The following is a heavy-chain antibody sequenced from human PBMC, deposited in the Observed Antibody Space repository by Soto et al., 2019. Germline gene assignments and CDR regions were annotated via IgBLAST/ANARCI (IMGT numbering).Heavy chain of an antibody. J-gene: IGHJ5*02. V-gene: IGHV4-31*03. CDR2: IYYSGSN. Sequence: SETMSLTCTVSGDSIRGGGYYWSWIRQHPGKGLEWIGYIYYSGSNYYNPSLKSRVTISVDTSKNQFSLKLSSVTAADTAVYYCARSITMVRGVIITDEINWFDPWGQGTLVTVSS. D-gene: IGHD3-10*01. CDR1: GDSIRGGGYY. CDR3: ARSITMVRGVIITDEINWFDP.